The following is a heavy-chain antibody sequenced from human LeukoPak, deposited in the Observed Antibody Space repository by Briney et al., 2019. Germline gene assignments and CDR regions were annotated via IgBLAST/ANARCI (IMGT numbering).Heavy chain of an antibody. Sequence: GGSLRLSCAASGFTFSSYGMSWVRQAPGKGLEWVSAISGSGGSTYYADSVKGRFTISRDNSKNTLYLQMNSLRAEDTAVYYRAKVRLTYYYDSSGYSGLDYWGQGTLVTVSS. V-gene: IGHV3-23*01. D-gene: IGHD3-22*01. J-gene: IGHJ4*02. CDR2: ISGSGGST. CDR3: AKVRLTYYYDSSGYSGLDY. CDR1: GFTFSSYG.